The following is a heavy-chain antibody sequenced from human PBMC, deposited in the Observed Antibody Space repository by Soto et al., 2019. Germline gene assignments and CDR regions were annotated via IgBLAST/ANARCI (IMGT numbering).Heavy chain of an antibody. Sequence: QITLKESGPTLVKPTQTLTLTCTFSGFSLSTSGVGVGGSRRPPGKALEGVTLIYWDDDKGYRPSLKSRITITKDTSKSQVVLTMSNMDPVDTGTYYCARHIPSGYNDAFEIWGQGTMVTVSS. V-gene: IGHV2-5*02. CDR3: ARHIPSGYNDAFEI. D-gene: IGHD3-9*01. CDR2: IYWDDDK. J-gene: IGHJ3*02. CDR1: GFSLSTSGVG.